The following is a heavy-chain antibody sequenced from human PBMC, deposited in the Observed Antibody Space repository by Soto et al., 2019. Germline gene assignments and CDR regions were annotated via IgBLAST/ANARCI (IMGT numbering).Heavy chain of an antibody. CDR2: ISGSGGST. J-gene: IGHJ6*02. D-gene: IGHD3-3*01. CDR1: GFTFSSYA. V-gene: IGHV3-23*01. CDR3: AKRTSITIFGVVIFYYYYGMDV. Sequence: GGSLRLSCAASGFTFSSYAMSWVRQAPGKGLEWVSAISGSGGSTYYADSVKGRFTISRDNSKNTLYLQMNSLRAEDTAVYYCAKRTSITIFGVVIFYYYYGMDVWGQGTTVTVSS.